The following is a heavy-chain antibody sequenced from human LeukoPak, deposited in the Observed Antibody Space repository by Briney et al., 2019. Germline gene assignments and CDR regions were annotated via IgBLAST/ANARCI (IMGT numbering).Heavy chain of an antibody. J-gene: IGHJ5*02. CDR3: ARGAGGRARNWFDP. V-gene: IGHV1-8*03. Sequence: GASVKVSCKASGYTFTSYDINWVRQATGQGLEWMGWMNPNSGNTGYAQKFQGRVTITRNTSISTAYMKLSSLRSEDTAVYYCARGAGGRARNWFDPWGQGTLVTVSS. CDR1: GYTFTSYD. CDR2: MNPNSGNT. D-gene: IGHD1-14*01.